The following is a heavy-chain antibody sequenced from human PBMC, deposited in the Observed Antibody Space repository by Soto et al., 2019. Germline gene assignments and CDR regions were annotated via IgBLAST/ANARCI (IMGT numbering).Heavy chain of an antibody. CDR2: INDDVSER. Sequence: GGSLRLSCEASGFMFGIYGMSWVRQAPGKGLEWVANINDDVSERKYVDSVEGRFTISRDTPNNLLFLQMNSLRDEDTAVYYWAREFYGYYKYGPGEDWGQGTPVTVSS. D-gene: IGHD3-22*01. J-gene: IGHJ1*01. V-gene: IGHV3-7*01. CDR3: AREFYGYYKYGPGED. CDR1: GFMFGIYG.